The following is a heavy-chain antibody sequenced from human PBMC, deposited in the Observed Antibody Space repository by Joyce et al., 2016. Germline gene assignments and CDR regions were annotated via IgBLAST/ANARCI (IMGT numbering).Heavy chain of an antibody. CDR1: GLTLSNYG. V-gene: IGHV3-30*03. D-gene: IGHD6-25*01. CDR3: ARILTATYSSGWFLDY. J-gene: IGHJ4*02. CDR2: ISDDGIYK. Sequence: QVKLVESGGGVVQPGRSLRLSCAASGLTLSNYGVHWVRQAPGKEPEWVAVISDDGIYKNYADSVKGRVTISGDNSKSTVFLEMNSLRTEDTAVYYCARILTATYSSGWFLDYWGQGTLVTVSS.